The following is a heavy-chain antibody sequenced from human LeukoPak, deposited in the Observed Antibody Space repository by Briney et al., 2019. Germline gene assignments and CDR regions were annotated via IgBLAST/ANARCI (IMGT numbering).Heavy chain of an antibody. CDR1: GFTFSRYG. CDR2: ISYDGSNK. V-gene: IGHV3-30*04. J-gene: IGHJ6*03. D-gene: IGHD6-13*01. CDR3: AKEGYSRGYYSYYYMDV. Sequence: GGSLRLSCAASGFTFSRYGMHWVRQAPGKGLEWVTAISYDGSNKYYADSVKGRFTISRDNSKNTVYVQMNSLRAEDTAVYYCAKEGYSRGYYSYYYMDVWGEGTMVTISS.